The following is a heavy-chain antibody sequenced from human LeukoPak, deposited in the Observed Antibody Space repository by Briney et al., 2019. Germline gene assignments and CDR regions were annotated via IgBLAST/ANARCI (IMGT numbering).Heavy chain of an antibody. D-gene: IGHD3-10*01. CDR2: IQPADSQT. CDR3: ARQGRGYYFDY. Sequence: GESLKISSMGPGYRFTTYWIDWVRQVPGKGLEWMGLIQPADSQTRYNPSFQGQVTLSDDKSISTAYLQWSSLKASDTAMYYCARQGRGYYFDYWGQGTLVPVS. V-gene: IGHV5-51*01. J-gene: IGHJ4*02. CDR1: GYRFTTYW.